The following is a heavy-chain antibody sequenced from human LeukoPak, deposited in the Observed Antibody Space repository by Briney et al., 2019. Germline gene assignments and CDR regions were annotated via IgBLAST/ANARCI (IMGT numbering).Heavy chain of an antibody. V-gene: IGHV3-23*01. CDR3: AGRRWGGGFDY. D-gene: IGHD3-16*01. J-gene: IGHJ4*02. Sequence: GGSLRLSCAASGFTFSSYGMSWVRQAPGKGLEWVSAISGSGGSTYYPGSVKGRFTISRENAKDSLYLQMNSLSAEDTAMYYCAGRRWGGGFDYWGQGTLVTVSS. CDR2: ISGSGGST. CDR1: GFTFSSYG.